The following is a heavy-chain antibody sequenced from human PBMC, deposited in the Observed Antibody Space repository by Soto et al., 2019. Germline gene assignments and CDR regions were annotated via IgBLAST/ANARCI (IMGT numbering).Heavy chain of an antibody. V-gene: IGHV3-30*18. CDR3: AKQRLEVPAAMVYFDY. D-gene: IGHD2-2*01. CDR1: GFTFSTYG. J-gene: IGHJ4*02. Sequence: QVQLVESGGGVVQPGRSLRLSCAASGFTFSTYGMHWVRQAPGEGLEWVALISYDGNNKDYTDSVKGRFTISRDNSKNTLYLQMNSLRAEDTAVYYCAKQRLEVPAAMVYFDYWGQGTLVTVSS. CDR2: ISYDGNNK.